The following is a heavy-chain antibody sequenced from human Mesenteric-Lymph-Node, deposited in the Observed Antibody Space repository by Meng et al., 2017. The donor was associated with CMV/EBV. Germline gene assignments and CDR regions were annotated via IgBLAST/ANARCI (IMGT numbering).Heavy chain of an antibody. J-gene: IGHJ4*02. V-gene: IGHV4-30-4*08. CDR3: ARDRTRAFED. CDR1: GVSIKVGDYY. Sequence: SETLSLTCSVSGVSIKVGDYYWSWIRQPPGKGLEWIGYVDYSGSTYYNPSLKSRVTISVDLSNNQFSLRMSSVTAADTAVYYCARDRTRAFEDWGQGMLVTVSS. CDR2: VDYSGST. D-gene: IGHD1-14*01.